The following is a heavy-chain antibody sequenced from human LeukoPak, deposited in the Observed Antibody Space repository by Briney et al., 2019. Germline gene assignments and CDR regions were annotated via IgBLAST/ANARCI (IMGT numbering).Heavy chain of an antibody. CDR1: GFTFSSYG. D-gene: IGHD1-7*01. Sequence: GGSLRLSCAASGFTFSSYGMHWVRQAPGKGLEWVAVIWYDGSNKYYADSVKGRFTISRDNAKNSLYLQMNSLRAEDTAVYYCARDRANWNYGAFDIWGQGTMVTVSS. CDR2: IWYDGSNK. J-gene: IGHJ3*02. CDR3: ARDRANWNYGAFDI. V-gene: IGHV3-33*01.